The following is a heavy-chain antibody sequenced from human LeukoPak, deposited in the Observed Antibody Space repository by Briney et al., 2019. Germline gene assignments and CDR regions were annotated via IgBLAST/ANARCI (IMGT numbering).Heavy chain of an antibody. CDR3: ARDRISYGSGSYPKPHYYGMDV. V-gene: IGHV4-59*01. J-gene: IGHJ6*02. Sequence: PSETLSLTCTVSGGSISSYYWSWIRQPPGKGLEWIGYIYYSGSTNYNPSLKSRVTISVDTSKNQFSLKLSSVTAADTAVYYCARDRISYGSGSYPKPHYYGMDVWGQGTTVTVSS. CDR1: GGSISSYY. CDR2: IYYSGST. D-gene: IGHD3-10*01.